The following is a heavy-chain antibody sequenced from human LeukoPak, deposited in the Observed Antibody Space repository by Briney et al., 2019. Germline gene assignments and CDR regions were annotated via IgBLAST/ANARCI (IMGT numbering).Heavy chain of an antibody. Sequence: PGGSLRLSCAASGFTFSSYWMTWVRQAPGKGLEWVSAISGSGGSTYYADSVKGRFTISRDNSKNTLYLQMNSLRAEDTAVYYCAKRSVGYCSGGSCHHYYYYYGMDVWGQGTTVTVSS. V-gene: IGHV3-23*01. CDR2: ISGSGGST. CDR1: GFTFSSYW. CDR3: AKRSVGYCSGGSCHHYYYYYGMDV. J-gene: IGHJ6*02. D-gene: IGHD2-15*01.